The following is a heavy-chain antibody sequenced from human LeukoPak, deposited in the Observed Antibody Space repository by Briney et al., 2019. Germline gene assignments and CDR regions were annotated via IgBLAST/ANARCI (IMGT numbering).Heavy chain of an antibody. D-gene: IGHD6-25*01. CDR3: ARHTDFAPLSGLKY. CDR1: AGSISNYY. CDR2: IYYSGST. Sequence: PSETLSLTCTVSAGSISNYYWSCIRQPPGKGLEWIGDIYYSGSTNYNPSLKSRVTISVDTSKNQFSLKLSSVTAADTAVYYCARHTDFAPLSGLKYWGQGTLVTVSS. V-gene: IGHV4-59*08. J-gene: IGHJ4*02.